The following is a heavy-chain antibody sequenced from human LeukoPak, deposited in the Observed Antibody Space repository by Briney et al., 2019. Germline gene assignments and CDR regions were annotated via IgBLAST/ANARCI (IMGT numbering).Heavy chain of an antibody. CDR1: GGTFSSYA. Sequence: ASVKISCKASGGTFSSYAISWVRQAPGQGLEWMGGIIPIFGTANYAQKFQGRVTITTDESTSTAYMELSSLRSEDTAVYYCARDLWDIVVVPAALTPFDAFDIWGQGTMVTVSS. V-gene: IGHV1-69*05. CDR3: ARDLWDIVVVPAALTPFDAFDI. CDR2: IIPIFGTA. D-gene: IGHD2-2*01. J-gene: IGHJ3*02.